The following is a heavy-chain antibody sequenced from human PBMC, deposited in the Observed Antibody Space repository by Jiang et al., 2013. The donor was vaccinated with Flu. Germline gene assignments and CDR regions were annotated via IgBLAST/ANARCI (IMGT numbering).Heavy chain of an antibody. J-gene: IGHJ5*02. D-gene: IGHD2-2*01. Sequence: IPIFGIANYAQKFQGRVTITADESTSTAYMELSSLRSEDTAVYYCAMEYCSSTSCHFNWFDPWGQGTLVTVSS. CDR3: AMEYCSSTSCHFNWFDP. CDR2: IPIFGIA. V-gene: IGHV1-69*01.